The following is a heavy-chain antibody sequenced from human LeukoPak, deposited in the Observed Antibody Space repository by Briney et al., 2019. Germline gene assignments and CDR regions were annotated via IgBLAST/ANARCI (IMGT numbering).Heavy chain of an antibody. CDR1: GFTFSSYA. V-gene: IGHV3-23*01. CDR2: ISGSGGST. J-gene: IGHJ5*02. CDR3: AKDLTDFWSGYLNLESQFDP. D-gene: IGHD3-3*01. Sequence: GGSLRLSCAASGFTFSSYAMSWVRQAPGKGLEWVSAISGSGGSTYYADSVKGRFTISRDNSKNTLYLQMNSLRAEDTAVYYCAKDLTDFWSGYLNLESQFDPWGQGTLVTVS.